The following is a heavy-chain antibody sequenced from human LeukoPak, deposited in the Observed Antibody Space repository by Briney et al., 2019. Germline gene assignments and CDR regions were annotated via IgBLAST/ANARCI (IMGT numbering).Heavy chain of an antibody. Sequence: PSHTLSLTCTVSGGSVSRYYWSWIRQPPGTGREWIGNIYNSVKTNYNPSLKSRVTISVDTPKNQFSLKLSSVTAADTAVYYCAMGYGGGVGDSWGQGTLVTVSS. CDR3: AMGYGGGVGDS. CDR2: IYNSVKT. J-gene: IGHJ4*02. CDR1: GGSVSRYY. D-gene: IGHD4-23*01. V-gene: IGHV4-59*08.